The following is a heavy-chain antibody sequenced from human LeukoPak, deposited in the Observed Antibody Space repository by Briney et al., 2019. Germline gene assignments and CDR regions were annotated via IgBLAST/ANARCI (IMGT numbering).Heavy chain of an antibody. D-gene: IGHD6-13*01. J-gene: IGHJ4*02. Sequence: PGGSLRLSCAASGFTFSSYTMNWVRQAPGKGLEWVSSISTSGAYIYYADSVKGRFTISRDNAKNSLFLQMSSLRAEDTAVYYCATVIATAGHLAFDYWGQGTLVTVSS. CDR3: ATVIATAGHLAFDY. V-gene: IGHV3-21*01. CDR1: GFTFSSYT. CDR2: ISTSGAYI.